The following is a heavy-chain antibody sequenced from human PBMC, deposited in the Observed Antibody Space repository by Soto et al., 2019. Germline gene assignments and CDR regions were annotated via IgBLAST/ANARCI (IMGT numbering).Heavy chain of an antibody. CDR1: GFPFSDYY. D-gene: IGHD3-10*01. CDR2: ITSGGETM. J-gene: IGHJ4*02. Sequence: QVHLVESGGGLVKPGGSLRLSCAASGFPFSDYYMSWIRQAPGKGLEWISYITSGGETMYYADSVKGRFTISRDNAKNSVYLQMNGLRGDDTAVYFCARDPLHHGSTFDYWGQGTLVSVSS. V-gene: IGHV3-11*01. CDR3: ARDPLHHGSTFDY.